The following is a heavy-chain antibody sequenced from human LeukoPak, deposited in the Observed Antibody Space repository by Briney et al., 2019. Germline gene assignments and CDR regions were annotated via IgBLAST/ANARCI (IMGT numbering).Heavy chain of an antibody. CDR1: GFAFSSYT. CDR3: ARDYDYGDYPGY. J-gene: IGHJ4*02. Sequence: GGSLRLSCAASGFAFSSYTMNWVRQAPGKGLEWVSSISGGTNYIYFADSVKGRFTISRDNAKNSLYLQMNSLRAEDTALYYCARDYDYGDYPGYWGQGTLVTVSS. D-gene: IGHD4-17*01. CDR2: ISGGTNYI. V-gene: IGHV3-21*04.